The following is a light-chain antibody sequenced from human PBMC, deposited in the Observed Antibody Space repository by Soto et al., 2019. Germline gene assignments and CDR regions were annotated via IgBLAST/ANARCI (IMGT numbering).Light chain of an antibody. V-gene: IGLV2-14*03. CDR3: SSHTSTSTPPYV. CDR1: SSDVGGYDY. Sequence: QSVLTQPASVSGSPGQSITISCTGTSSDVGGYDYVSWYQHHPGKAPKLMIYDVSNRPSGVSNRFSGSKSGNTASLTISGLQAEDEADYYCSSHTSTSTPPYVFGTGTKLTVL. J-gene: IGLJ1*01. CDR2: DVS.